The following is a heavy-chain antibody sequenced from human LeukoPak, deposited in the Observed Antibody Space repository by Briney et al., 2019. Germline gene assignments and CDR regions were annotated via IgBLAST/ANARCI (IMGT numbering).Heavy chain of an antibody. CDR2: MNPNSGNT. V-gene: IGHV1-8*01. CDR1: GYTFTSYD. D-gene: IGHD2-15*01. CDR3: ARVEVVVAPFDY. Sequence: ASVKVSCKASGYTFTSYDINWVRQATGQGLEWMGWMNPNSGNTGYAQKFQGRVTMTRNTSISTAYMELSSLRSDDTAVYYCARVEVVVAPFDYWGQGTLVTVSS. J-gene: IGHJ4*02.